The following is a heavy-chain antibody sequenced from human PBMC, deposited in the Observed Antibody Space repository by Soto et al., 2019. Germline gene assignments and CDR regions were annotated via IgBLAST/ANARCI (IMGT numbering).Heavy chain of an antibody. J-gene: IGHJ4*02. D-gene: IGHD3-10*01. CDR1: GFTFSSYS. CDR2: ISSSSSYI. Sequence: GGSLRLSCAASGFTFSSYSMNWVRQAPGKGLEWVSSISSSSSYIYYADSVKGRFTISRDNAKNSLYLQMNSLRAEDTAVYYCARIRSYGSGARGRIGTDYWGQGTLVTVSS. CDR3: ARIRSYGSGARGRIGTDY. V-gene: IGHV3-21*01.